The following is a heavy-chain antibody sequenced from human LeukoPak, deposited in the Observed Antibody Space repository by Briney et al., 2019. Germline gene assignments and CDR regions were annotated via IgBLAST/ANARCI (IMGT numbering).Heavy chain of an antibody. V-gene: IGHV4-39*01. J-gene: IGHJ5*02. CDR1: GGSISSSSYY. D-gene: IGHD2-15*01. CDR2: IYYSGST. CDR3: ARRPRGVVVPPHTWFDP. Sequence: PSETLSLTCTVSGGSISSSSYYWGWIRQPPGKGLEWIGSIYYSGSTYYNPSLKSRVTISVDTSKNQFSLKLSSVTAADTAVYYCARRPRGVVVPPHTWFDPWGQGTLVTVSS.